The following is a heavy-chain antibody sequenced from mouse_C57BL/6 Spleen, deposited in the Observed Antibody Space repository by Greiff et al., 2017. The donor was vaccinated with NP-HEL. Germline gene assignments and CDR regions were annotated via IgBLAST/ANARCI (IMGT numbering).Heavy chain of an antibody. CDR2: ISSGSSTI. CDR3: ASPFYYAMDY. Sequence: VQRVESGGGLVKPGGSLKLSCAASGFTFSDYGMHWVRQAPEKGLEWVAYISSGSSTIYYADTVKGRFTISRDNAKNTLFLQMTSLRSEDTAMYYCASPFYYAMDYWGQGTSVTVSS. V-gene: IGHV5-17*01. CDR1: GFTFSDYG. J-gene: IGHJ4*01.